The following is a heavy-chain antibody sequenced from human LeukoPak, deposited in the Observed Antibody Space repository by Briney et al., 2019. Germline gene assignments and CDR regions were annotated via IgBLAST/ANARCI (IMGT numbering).Heavy chain of an antibody. Sequence: GGSLRLSXAASGFTVSSNYMSWVRQAPGKGLEWVSVIYSGGSTYYADSAKGRFTISRDNSKNTLYLQMNSLRAEDTAVYYCARAPPYYYDSSGYLFGEAFDIWGQGTMVTVSS. J-gene: IGHJ3*02. CDR1: GFTVSSNY. CDR3: ARAPPYYYDSSGYLFGEAFDI. D-gene: IGHD3-22*01. CDR2: IYSGGST. V-gene: IGHV3-53*01.